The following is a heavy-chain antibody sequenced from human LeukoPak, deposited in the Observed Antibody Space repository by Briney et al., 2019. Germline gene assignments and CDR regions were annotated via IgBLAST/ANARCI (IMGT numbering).Heavy chain of an antibody. D-gene: IGHD5-18*01. Sequence: GASVKVFCKASGYTFSGYYMHWVRQAPGQGLEWMGWVNPNNGGTNYAQKFQGRVTMTRDTSISTAYMELSSLKSDDTAVYYCARLGRQDTAMAWGQGTLVTVSS. CDR2: VNPNNGGT. CDR3: ARLGRQDTAMA. V-gene: IGHV1-2*02. CDR1: GYTFSGYY. J-gene: IGHJ5*02.